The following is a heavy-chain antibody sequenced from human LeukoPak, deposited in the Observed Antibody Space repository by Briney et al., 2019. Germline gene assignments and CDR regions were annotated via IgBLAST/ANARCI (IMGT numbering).Heavy chain of an antibody. J-gene: IGHJ4*02. CDR2: IHYSGST. CDR3: ARRVHSSSWSSYFDY. V-gene: IGHV4-59*01. Sequence: SETLSLTCTVSGGPISGYFWSWIRQPPGRGLEWVGSIHYSGSTSYNPSLRSRVTISVDKSKNQFFLKLSSVTATDTAVYYCARRVHSSSWSSYFDYWGQETLVTVSS. D-gene: IGHD6-13*01. CDR1: GGPISGYF.